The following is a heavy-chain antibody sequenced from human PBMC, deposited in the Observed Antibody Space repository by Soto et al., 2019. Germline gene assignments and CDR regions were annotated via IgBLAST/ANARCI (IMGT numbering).Heavy chain of an antibody. J-gene: IGHJ6*02. CDR1: GFSFSSFA. D-gene: IGHD2-8*01. CDR3: AKKRGAMIYAISVYGMDV. Sequence: EAQLLESGGGFIHPGGSLRLSCAASGFSFSSFAMNWVRQAPGKGLEWVSIISGSADSTFYADSVKGRFTISRDNSKSTLYLQINSLRAEDTAVYYCAKKRGAMIYAISVYGMDVWGQGTTVTVSS. V-gene: IGHV3-23*01. CDR2: ISGSADST.